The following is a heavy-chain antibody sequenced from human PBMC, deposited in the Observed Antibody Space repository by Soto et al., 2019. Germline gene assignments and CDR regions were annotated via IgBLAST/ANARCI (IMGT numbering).Heavy chain of an antibody. CDR3: ARDRYDRRAAYSYYGMDV. Sequence: GSLRLSCAASGFTFSSYSMNWVRQAPGKGLEWVSSISSSSSYIYYADSVKGRFTISRDNAKNSLYLQMNSLRAEDTAVYYCARDRYDRRAAYSYYGMDVWGQGTTVTVSS. J-gene: IGHJ6*02. D-gene: IGHD3-16*01. CDR2: ISSSSSYI. V-gene: IGHV3-21*01. CDR1: GFTFSSYS.